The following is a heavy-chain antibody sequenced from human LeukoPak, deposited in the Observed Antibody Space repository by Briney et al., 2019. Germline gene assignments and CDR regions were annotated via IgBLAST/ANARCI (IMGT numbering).Heavy chain of an antibody. J-gene: IGHJ4*02. CDR3: ARGRIAYCGGDCYSGYYFDY. Sequence: SETLSLTCAVYGGSFSGYHWSWIRQPPGKGLEWIGEINHSGSTNYNPSLKSRVTISVDTSKNQFSLKLSSVTAADTAVYYCARGRIAYCGGDCYSGYYFDYWGQGTLVTVSS. CDR2: INHSGST. D-gene: IGHD2-21*01. CDR1: GGSFSGYH. V-gene: IGHV4-34*01.